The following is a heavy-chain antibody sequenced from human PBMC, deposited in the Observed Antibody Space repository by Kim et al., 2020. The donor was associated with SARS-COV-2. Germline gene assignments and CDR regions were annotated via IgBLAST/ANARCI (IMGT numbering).Heavy chain of an antibody. J-gene: IGHJ4*02. Sequence: NDHPSLKSRVTISVDTSKNQFSLKLSSVTAADTAVYYCARYSRSGSYFDYWGQGTLVTVSS. CDR3: ARYSRSGSYFDY. V-gene: IGHV4-59*01. D-gene: IGHD1-26*01.